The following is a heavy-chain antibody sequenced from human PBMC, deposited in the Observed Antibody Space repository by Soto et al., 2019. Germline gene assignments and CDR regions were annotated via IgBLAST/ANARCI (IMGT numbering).Heavy chain of an antibody. V-gene: IGHV1-58*01. Sequence: ASVKVSCKASGFTFTSSAVQWVRQARGQRLEWIGWIVVGSGNTNYAQKFQERVTITRDMSTRTAYMELSSLRSEDTAVYYCAAGAITILGVVIPLGFDPWGQGTLVTVSS. CDR2: IVVGSGNT. D-gene: IGHD3-3*01. J-gene: IGHJ5*02. CDR1: GFTFTSSA. CDR3: AAGAITILGVVIPLGFDP.